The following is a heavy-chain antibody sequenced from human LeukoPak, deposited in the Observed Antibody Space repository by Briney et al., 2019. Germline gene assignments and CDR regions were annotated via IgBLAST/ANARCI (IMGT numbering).Heavy chain of an antibody. D-gene: IGHD2-2*01. Sequence: ASVKVSCKASGYTFTGYCMHWVRQAPGQGLEWMGWINPKSGGTNYAQKFQGRVTMTRDTSISTTYMELSRLRSDDTAFYYCARIRYCGGISCYYIDYWGQGALVTVSA. CDR3: ARIRYCGGISCYYIDY. CDR1: GYTFTGYC. V-gene: IGHV1-2*02. CDR2: INPKSGGT. J-gene: IGHJ4*02.